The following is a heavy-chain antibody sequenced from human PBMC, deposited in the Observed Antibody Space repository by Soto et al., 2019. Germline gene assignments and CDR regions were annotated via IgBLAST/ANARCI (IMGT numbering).Heavy chain of an antibody. CDR3: ASWKCVEADASYNRADT. CDR2: INGGTGQT. D-gene: IGHD1-1*01. V-gene: IGHV1-3*01. Sequence: DSVKASCKDSGYTFTNHAMHWVRHAPGQSLEWMGWINGGTGQTKHSQRFQGRVNITRDTSASTAYMELSSLRSEDTAVYYCASWKCVEADASYNRADTWGQAAKGT. J-gene: IGHJ3*01. CDR1: GYTFTNHA.